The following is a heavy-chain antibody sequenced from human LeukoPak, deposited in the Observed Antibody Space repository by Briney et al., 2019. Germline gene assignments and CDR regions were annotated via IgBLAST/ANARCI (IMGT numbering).Heavy chain of an antibody. CDR3: ARIRSGYCSSTSCHDY. D-gene: IGHD2-2*01. CDR2: ISGSGGST. J-gene: IGHJ4*02. CDR1: GFTFSSYA. V-gene: IGHV3-23*01. Sequence: GGSLRLSCAASGFTFSSYAMSWVRQAPGKGLEWVSAISGSGGSTYYADSVKGRFTISRDNSKNTLYLQMNSLRAEDTAVYYCARIRSGYCSSTSCHDYWGQGTLVTVSS.